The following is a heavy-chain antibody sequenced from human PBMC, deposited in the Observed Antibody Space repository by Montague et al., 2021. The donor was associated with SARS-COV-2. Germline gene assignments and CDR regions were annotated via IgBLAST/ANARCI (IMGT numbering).Heavy chain of an antibody. V-gene: IGHV4-59*02. CDR2: FYSVGST. CDR1: GASVSSSD. D-gene: IGHD1-14*01. CDR3: ARETMTADAFDI. Sequence: SETLSLTCTVSGASVSSSDWGWIRQSPGKGLEWIGYFYSVGSTDYSPSLKSRVTISRDTSKNQFSLKVRSVTAADTAIYYCARETMTADAFDIWGQRTMVTVSS. J-gene: IGHJ3*02.